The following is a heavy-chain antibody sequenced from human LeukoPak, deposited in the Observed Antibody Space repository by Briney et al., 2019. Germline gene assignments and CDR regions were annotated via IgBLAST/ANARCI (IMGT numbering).Heavy chain of an antibody. D-gene: IGHD3-22*01. CDR2: THRGGST. Sequence: GGSLRLSCAPSEITVSSSYMSWVRQAPGEGLEWVSVTHRGGSTYYADSVKGRFTVSRDTSKNTLFLQMNSLRAEDAAVYYCAGSGGSYYGGFEYWGQGTLATVSS. J-gene: IGHJ4*02. V-gene: IGHV3-66*01. CDR1: EITVSSSY. CDR3: AGSGGSYYGGFEY.